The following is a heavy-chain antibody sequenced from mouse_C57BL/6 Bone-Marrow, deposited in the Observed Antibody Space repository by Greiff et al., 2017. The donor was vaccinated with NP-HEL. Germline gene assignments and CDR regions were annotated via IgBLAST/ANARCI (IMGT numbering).Heavy chain of an antibody. D-gene: IGHD2-10*01. J-gene: IGHJ4*01. Sequence: EVQLQQSGPELVKPGASVKIPCKASGYTFTDYNMDWVKQSPGKSLEWIGDINPNNGGTIYNQKFKGKATLTVDKSSSTAYIELRSLTSEDTAVYYCAGSPSYYSLAMDYEGRGTSVTVSA. CDR3: AGSPSYYSLAMDY. CDR1: GYTFTDYN. V-gene: IGHV1-18*01. CDR2: INPNNGGT.